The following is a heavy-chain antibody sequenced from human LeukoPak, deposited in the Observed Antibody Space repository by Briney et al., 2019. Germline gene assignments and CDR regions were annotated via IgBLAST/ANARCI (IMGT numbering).Heavy chain of an antibody. V-gene: IGHV4-34*01. J-gene: IGHJ4*02. D-gene: IGHD3-22*01. CDR2: INNSGNT. CDR3: ARRRMGYYDTTPIDY. Sequence: PSEPLSLTCAVCGGSFSGYYWSWIRQPPGKGLAWIGEINNSGNTKYNPSLKSRVTISVDTSKNQFSLKLSSVTAADTAVYYCARRRMGYYDTTPIDYWGQGTLVTVSS. CDR1: GGSFSGYY.